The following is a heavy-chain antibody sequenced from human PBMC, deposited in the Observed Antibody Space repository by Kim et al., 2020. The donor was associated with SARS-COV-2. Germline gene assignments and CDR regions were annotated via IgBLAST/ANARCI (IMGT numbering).Heavy chain of an antibody. V-gene: IGHV1-3*01. Sequence: ASVKVSCKASGYTFTSYAMHWVRQAPGQRLEWMGWINAGNGNTKYSQKFQGRVTITRDTSASTAYMELSSLRSEDTAVYYCAREDLVVRGVYFDYWGQGTLVTVSS. CDR2: INAGNGNT. D-gene: IGHD3-10*01. CDR1: GYTFTSYA. J-gene: IGHJ4*02. CDR3: AREDLVVRGVYFDY.